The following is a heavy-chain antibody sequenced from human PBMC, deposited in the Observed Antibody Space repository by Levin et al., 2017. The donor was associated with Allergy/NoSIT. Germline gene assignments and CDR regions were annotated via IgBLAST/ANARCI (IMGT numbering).Heavy chain of an antibody. J-gene: IGHJ4*02. CDR3: ARIFVASGILRFDY. D-gene: IGHD3-3*01. CDR1: GYTFSTYG. CDR2: INPYTGQT. Sequence: ASVKVSCKTSGYTFSTYGITWVRQAPGQGLEWMGWINPYTGQTNYAQKVEDRVTMTTDTSTNTAYMELRSLRPDDTAVFFCARIFVASGILRFDYWGQGTPVTVS. V-gene: IGHV1-18*01.